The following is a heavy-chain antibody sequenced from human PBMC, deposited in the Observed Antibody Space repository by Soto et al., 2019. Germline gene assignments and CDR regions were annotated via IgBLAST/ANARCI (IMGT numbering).Heavy chain of an antibody. V-gene: IGHV3-30*18. CDR3: AKVGYSSSSDY. Sequence: QVQLVESGGGVVQPGRSLRLSCAASGFTFSSYGMHWDRQAPGKGLEWVAVISYDGSNKYYADSVKGRFTISRDNSKNTLYLQMNSLRAEDTAVYYCAKVGYSSSSDYWGQGTLVTVSS. J-gene: IGHJ4*02. CDR1: GFTFSSYG. D-gene: IGHD6-6*01. CDR2: ISYDGSNK.